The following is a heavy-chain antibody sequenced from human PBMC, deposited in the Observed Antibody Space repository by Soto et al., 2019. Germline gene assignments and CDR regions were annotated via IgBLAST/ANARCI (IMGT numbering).Heavy chain of an antibody. J-gene: IGHJ4*02. CDR3: ADLSRGYVITTTCPADD. V-gene: IGHV1-69*05. Sequence: QVQLVQSGAEVKKPGSSVRVSCKASGGSFNTYAISWVRQAPGQGLEWMGGIIPVFGRACYAQKFQGRVTIISDDSTSTGYMELRGLISDYTAIYYCADLSRGYVITTTCPADDGGQGTMVTVSS. CDR2: IIPVFGRA. D-gene: IGHD3-22*01. CDR1: GGSFNTYA.